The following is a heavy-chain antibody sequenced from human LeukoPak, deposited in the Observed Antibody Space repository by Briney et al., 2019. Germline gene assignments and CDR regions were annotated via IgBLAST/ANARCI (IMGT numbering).Heavy chain of an antibody. CDR2: ISSSSSTI. V-gene: IGHV3-48*01. D-gene: IGHD2-21*02. CDR1: GFTFNTYS. CDR3: AKLSLGDFEYFDY. J-gene: IGHJ4*02. Sequence: PGGSLRLSCTASGFTFNTYSMNWVRQAPGKGLEWVSYISSSSSTIYYADSVKGRFTISRDNAKNSLYLQVNSLRAEDTALYYCAKLSLGDFEYFDYWGQGTLVTVSS.